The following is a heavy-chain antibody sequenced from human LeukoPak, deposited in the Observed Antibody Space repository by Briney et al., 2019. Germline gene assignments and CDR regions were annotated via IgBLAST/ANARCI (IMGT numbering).Heavy chain of an antibody. J-gene: IGHJ4*02. CDR2: ISWNSGSI. Sequence: GGSLRLSCAASGFTFDDYAMHWVRQAPGKGLEWVSGISWNSGSIGYADSVKGRFTISRDNAKNSLYLQMNSLGAEDTALYYCAKDKAGSFDYWGQGTLVTVSS. CDR3: AKDKAGSFDY. V-gene: IGHV3-9*01. CDR1: GFTFDDYA. D-gene: IGHD1-26*01.